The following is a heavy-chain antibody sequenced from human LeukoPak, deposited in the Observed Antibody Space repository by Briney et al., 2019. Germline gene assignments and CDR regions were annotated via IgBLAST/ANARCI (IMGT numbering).Heavy chain of an antibody. J-gene: IGHJ4*02. V-gene: IGHV4-61*02. Sequence: SETLSLTCTVSGNSISSGDNYWSWIRQPAGKGLEWIGRIYTSGSTNYNPSLKSRVTISGDTSKNQFSLRLSSVTAADTAVYYCARYREVGATVDYWGQGTLVTVSS. CDR3: ARYREVGATVDY. CDR2: IYTSGST. D-gene: IGHD1-26*01. CDR1: GNSISSGDNY.